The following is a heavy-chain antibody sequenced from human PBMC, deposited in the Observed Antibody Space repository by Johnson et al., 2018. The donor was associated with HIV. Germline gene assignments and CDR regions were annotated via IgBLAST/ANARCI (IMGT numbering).Heavy chain of an antibody. V-gene: IGHV3-66*01. J-gene: IGHJ3*02. CDR1: GFTFSNYA. D-gene: IGHD3-10*01. CDR2: MYGGGST. CDR3: ARAPEVRGVDAFDI. Sequence: VQLVESGGGVVQPGRSLRLSCAASGFTFSNYAMHWVRQAPGKGLEWVSVMYGGGSTYHADSVKGRFSLSRDNSKNTVYLQMNSLRAEDTAVYYCARAPEVRGVDAFDIWGQGTMVTVSS.